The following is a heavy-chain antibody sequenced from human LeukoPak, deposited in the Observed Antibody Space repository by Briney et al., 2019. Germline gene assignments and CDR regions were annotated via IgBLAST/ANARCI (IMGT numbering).Heavy chain of an antibody. J-gene: IGHJ4*02. Sequence: PSETLSLTCTASGGSISSYYWSWIRQPPGKGLEWIGYIYYSGSTNYNPSLKSRVTISVDTSKNQFSLKLSSVTAADTAVYYCARGGSYYGSGRFDYWGQGTLVTVSS. V-gene: IGHV4-59*01. D-gene: IGHD1-26*01. CDR1: GGSISSYY. CDR2: IYYSGST. CDR3: ARGGSYYGSGRFDY.